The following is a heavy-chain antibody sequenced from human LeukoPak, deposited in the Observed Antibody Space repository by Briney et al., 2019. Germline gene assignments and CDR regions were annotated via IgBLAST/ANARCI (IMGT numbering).Heavy chain of an antibody. CDR1: GFTLNSYI. CDR2: ISSSSSTI. Sequence: EPGGSLRLSCEASGFTLNSYIMHWVRQAPGKGLEWVSYISSSSSTIYYADSVKGRFTISRDNAKNSLYLQMDSLRAEDTAVYYCARGSEWELLGRNAFDIWGQGTMVTVSS. V-gene: IGHV3-48*01. CDR3: ARGSEWELLGRNAFDI. J-gene: IGHJ3*02. D-gene: IGHD1-26*01.